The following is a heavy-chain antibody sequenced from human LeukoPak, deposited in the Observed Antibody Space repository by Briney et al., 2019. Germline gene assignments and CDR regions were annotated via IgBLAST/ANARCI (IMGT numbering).Heavy chain of an antibody. Sequence: ETVTLLCTVWGDSLNTYHWIWIPHPPGKAVEGLGYINYNGSTTYSPSLRSRDTITVETSKSQFSLKLSAVTAADSAVYYCARGIKPGLGEAPAYWGQGTLVTVSS. D-gene: IGHD3-10*01. CDR2: INYNGST. V-gene: IGHV4-59*01. J-gene: IGHJ4*02. CDR1: GDSLNTYH. CDR3: ARGIKPGLGEAPAY.